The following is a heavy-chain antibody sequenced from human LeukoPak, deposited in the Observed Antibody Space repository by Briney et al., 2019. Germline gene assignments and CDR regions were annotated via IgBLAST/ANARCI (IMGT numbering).Heavy chain of an antibody. D-gene: IGHD3-10*01. V-gene: IGHV3-74*01. CDR3: ATQESGFDY. CDR1: GFTFSSYA. Sequence: LPGGSLRLSCAASGFTFSSYAMSWVRQAPGKGLEWVSRINSDGSSTSYADSVKGRFSISRDNAKNTLYLQMNSLRAEDTAVYYCATQESGFDYWGQGTLVTVSS. J-gene: IGHJ4*02. CDR2: INSDGSST.